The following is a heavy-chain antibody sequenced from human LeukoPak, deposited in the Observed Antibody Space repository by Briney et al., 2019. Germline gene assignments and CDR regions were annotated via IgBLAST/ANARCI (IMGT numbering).Heavy chain of an antibody. D-gene: IGHD3-22*01. V-gene: IGHV4-34*01. CDR3: AKEPRPPVRYYYDSSGYSEVFDY. Sequence: SETLSLTCAVYGGSFSGYYWSWIRQPPGKGLEWIGEINHSGSTNYNPSLKSRVTISVDTSKNQFSLKLSSVTAADTAVYYCAKEPRPPVRYYYDSSGYSEVFDYWGQGPLVTVSS. CDR2: INHSGST. J-gene: IGHJ4*02. CDR1: GGSFSGYY.